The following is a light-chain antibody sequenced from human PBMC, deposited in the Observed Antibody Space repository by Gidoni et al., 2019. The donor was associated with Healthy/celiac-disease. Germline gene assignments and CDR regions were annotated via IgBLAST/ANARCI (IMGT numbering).Light chain of an antibody. V-gene: IGLV2-14*03. CDR1: SSDVGGYNY. CDR3: SSYTSSSTQV. Sequence: QSSLSQPASVSGSPVPSITISCTGTSSDVGGYNYVYWYQHHPGKAPKLMIYDVSNRPSGVSNSFSGSKSGNTDSLTISGLQAEDEADYYCSSYTSSSTQVFGGGTKLTVL. CDR2: DVS. J-gene: IGLJ2*01.